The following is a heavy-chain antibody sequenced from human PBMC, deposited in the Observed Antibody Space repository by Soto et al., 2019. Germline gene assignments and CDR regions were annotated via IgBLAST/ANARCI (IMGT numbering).Heavy chain of an antibody. CDR2: LNSDGSST. Sequence: EVQLVESGGGLAQPGGSLRLSCAASGFTFTNYWMHWDRQVPGKGLVWVSRLNSDGSSTTYADSVKGRFAISRDNAKNTLYLQMNGLRAEDSAVYFCARAIPYCDETWCFRPFDYWGQGTLVTVSS. J-gene: IGHJ4*02. D-gene: IGHD2-21*01. CDR3: ARAIPYCDETWCFRPFDY. CDR1: GFTFTNYW. V-gene: IGHV3-74*01.